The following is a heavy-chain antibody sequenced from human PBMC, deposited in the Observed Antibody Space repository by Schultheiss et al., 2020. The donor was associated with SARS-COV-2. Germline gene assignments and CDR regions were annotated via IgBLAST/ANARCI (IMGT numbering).Heavy chain of an antibody. CDR3: ARSLGPYSSSWYLLGAFDI. CDR1: GFTFSDYY. CDR2: ISSSGSTI. V-gene: IGHV3-11*01. J-gene: IGHJ3*02. D-gene: IGHD6-13*01. Sequence: GESLKISCAASGFTFSDYYMSWIRQAPGKGLEWVSYISSSGSTIYYADSVKGRFTISRDNAKNSLYLQMNSLRAEDTAVYYCARSLGPYSSSWYLLGAFDIWGQGTMVTVSS.